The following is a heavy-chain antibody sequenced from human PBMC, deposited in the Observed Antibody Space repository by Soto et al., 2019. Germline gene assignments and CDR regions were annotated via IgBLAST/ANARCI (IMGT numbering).Heavy chain of an antibody. CDR2: ISAYNGKT. CDR3: ARDDLAPGYCSGGSCPTGWFDP. J-gene: IGHJ5*02. Sequence: GASVKVSCKASGYRFTSTGVSWVRQAPGQGLEWLGWISAYNGKTHYAQKVQGRVTMTTDTPTTTAYMELSRLRSDDTAVYYCARDDLAPGYCSGGSCPTGWFDPWGQGTLVTVSS. V-gene: IGHV1-18*01. CDR1: GYRFTSTG. D-gene: IGHD2-15*01.